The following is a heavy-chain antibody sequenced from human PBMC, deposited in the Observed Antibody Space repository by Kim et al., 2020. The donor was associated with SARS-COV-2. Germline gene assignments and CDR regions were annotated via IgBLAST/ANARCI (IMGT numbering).Heavy chain of an antibody. CDR1: GFTVSSNY. CDR3: ARGQRFRYNWNYDAFDI. D-gene: IGHD1-7*01. V-gene: IGHV3-53*01. J-gene: IGHJ3*02. CDR2: IYSGGST. Sequence: GGSLRLSCAASGFTVSSNYMSWVRQAPGKGLEWVSVIYSGGSTYYADSVKGRFTISRDNSKNTLYLQMNSLRAEDTAVYYCARGQRFRYNWNYDAFDIWGQGTMVTVSS.